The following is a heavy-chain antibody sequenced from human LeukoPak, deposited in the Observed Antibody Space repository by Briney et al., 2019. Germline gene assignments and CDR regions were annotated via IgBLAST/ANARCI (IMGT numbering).Heavy chain of an antibody. CDR2: ISAYNGNT. Sequence: ASVKVSCKASGGIFSSYAISWVRQAPGQGLEWMGWISAYNGNTNYAQKLQGRVTMTTDTSTSTAYMELRSLRSDDTAVYYCARSITMIVVAPDYWGQGTLVTVSS. V-gene: IGHV1-18*01. CDR3: ARSITMIVVAPDY. CDR1: GGIFSSYA. D-gene: IGHD3-22*01. J-gene: IGHJ4*02.